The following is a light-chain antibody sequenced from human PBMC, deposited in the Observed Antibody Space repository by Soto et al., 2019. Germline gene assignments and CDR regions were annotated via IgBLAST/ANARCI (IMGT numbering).Light chain of an antibody. CDR1: QGISSY. CDR3: QQYYSYPLFT. V-gene: IGKV1-8*01. CDR2: AAS. Sequence: AIRMTQSPSSFSASTGDRVTITCRASQGISSYLAWYQQKPGKAPKLLIYAASTLQSGVPSRFSGSGSGTDFTLTISCLQSDDFATYYCQQYYSYPLFTFGPGTKVDIK. J-gene: IGKJ3*01.